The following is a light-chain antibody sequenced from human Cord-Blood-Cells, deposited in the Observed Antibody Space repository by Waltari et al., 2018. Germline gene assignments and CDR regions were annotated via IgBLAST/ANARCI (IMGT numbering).Light chain of an antibody. CDR1: QSIGSS. V-gene: IGKV6D-21*02. CDR3: HQSSRLPWT. Sequence: EIVLPQSPDFQSVTPKEKVTITCRASQSIGSSLHRDQKKPDQSPKLLINYASQSISGVPARFSGRGSGQAFSLTINSLEAEDAAAYYCHQSSRLPWTFGQGTKVESK. J-gene: IGKJ1*01. CDR2: YAS.